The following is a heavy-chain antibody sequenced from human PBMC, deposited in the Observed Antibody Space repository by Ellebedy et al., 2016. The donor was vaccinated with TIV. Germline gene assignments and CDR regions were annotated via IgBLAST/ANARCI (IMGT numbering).Heavy chain of an antibody. V-gene: IGHV1-69*13. D-gene: IGHD5-24*01. CDR1: GGTFTSYA. Sequence: ASVKVSCKASGGTFTSYAIIWVRQAPGQGLEWMGGIIPIFGTVNYIQKFQGRVTISADESTSTAYMALSSLTSEDTAVYYCAQSRRDDYTSPLDSWGQGTLVTVS. CDR3: AQSRRDDYTSPLDS. CDR2: IIPIFGTV. J-gene: IGHJ4*02.